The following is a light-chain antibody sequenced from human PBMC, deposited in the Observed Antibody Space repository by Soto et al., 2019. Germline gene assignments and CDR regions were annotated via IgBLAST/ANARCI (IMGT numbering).Light chain of an antibody. V-gene: IGKV3-15*01. Sequence: EIVMTQSPATLSVSPGERATLSCRTSESVRRNLAWYQQKPGQAPRLLIYGASTRATGIPARFSGSGSGTDFTLTISSLQSEDFAIYSCQQYNNWPPTFGHGTKVEI. J-gene: IGKJ1*01. CDR1: ESVRRN. CDR3: QQYNNWPPT. CDR2: GAS.